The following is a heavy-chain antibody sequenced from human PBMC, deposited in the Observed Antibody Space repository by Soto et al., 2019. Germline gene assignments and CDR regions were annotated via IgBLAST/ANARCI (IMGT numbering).Heavy chain of an antibody. Sequence: SETLSLTCFVSGYSITAGGYYWSWIRHHPGKGLEWIGSFYSSGSIIYNPSLRSRVSISGDTSSNQFSLNLTSVTAADTALYYCARQRRGGYWFAPWGQGTLVTVSS. CDR2: FYSSGSI. V-gene: IGHV4-39*01. CDR1: GYSITAGGYY. J-gene: IGHJ5*02. CDR3: ARQRRGGYWFAP.